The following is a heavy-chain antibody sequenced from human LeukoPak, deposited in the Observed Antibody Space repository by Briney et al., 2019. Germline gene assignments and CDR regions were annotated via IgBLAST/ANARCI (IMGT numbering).Heavy chain of an antibody. CDR1: GGSISSSSYY. J-gene: IGHJ4*02. CDR3: ATLGFGSGYYYYFDH. V-gene: IGHV4-39*07. Sequence: KASETLSLTCTVSGGSISSSSYYWGWIRQPPGKGLEWIGSIYYSGSTYCNPSLKSRVTISVDTSKNQFSLKLSSVTAADTAVYYCATLGFGSGYYYYFDHWGQGTLVTVSS. D-gene: IGHD3-22*01. CDR2: IYYSGST.